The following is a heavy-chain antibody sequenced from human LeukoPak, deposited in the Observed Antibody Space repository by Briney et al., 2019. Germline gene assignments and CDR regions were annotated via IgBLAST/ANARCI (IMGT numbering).Heavy chain of an antibody. J-gene: IGHJ6*02. Sequence: GASVKVSCKAPGGTFSSYAISWVRQAPGQGLEWMGRIIPILGIANYAQKFQGRVTITADKSTSTAYMELSSLRSEDTAVYYCARDRIAVAGRQGMDVWGQGTTVTVSS. V-gene: IGHV1-69*04. D-gene: IGHD6-19*01. CDR3: ARDRIAVAGRQGMDV. CDR2: IIPILGIA. CDR1: GGTFSSYA.